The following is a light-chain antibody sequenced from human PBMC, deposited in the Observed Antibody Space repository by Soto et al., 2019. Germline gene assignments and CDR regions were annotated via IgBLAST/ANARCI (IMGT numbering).Light chain of an antibody. CDR1: ISDVGGYNY. CDR3: SSYTSSNTLYV. CDR2: EVS. V-gene: IGLV2-14*01. J-gene: IGLJ1*01. Sequence: QSALTQPASVSGSPGQSITISCTGTISDVGGYNYVSWYQQHPGKAPKLMIYEVSNRPSGVSNRFSGSKSGNTASLTISGLQAEDEADYYCSSYTSSNTLYVFGTGTKLTVL.